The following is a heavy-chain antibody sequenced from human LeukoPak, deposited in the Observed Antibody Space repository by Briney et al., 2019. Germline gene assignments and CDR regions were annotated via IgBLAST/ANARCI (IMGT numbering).Heavy chain of an antibody. Sequence: SETLSLTCTVSGDSISSYYWNWIRQPAGKALQWIGRIYTSGSPNYNPSFKSRVTMSVDTSKNQFSLKLTSVTAADTAVYYCARDSGSGGWLIDYWGQGTLVTVSS. V-gene: IGHV4-4*07. CDR1: GDSISSYY. CDR2: IYTSGSP. D-gene: IGHD6-19*01. CDR3: ARDSGSGGWLIDY. J-gene: IGHJ4*02.